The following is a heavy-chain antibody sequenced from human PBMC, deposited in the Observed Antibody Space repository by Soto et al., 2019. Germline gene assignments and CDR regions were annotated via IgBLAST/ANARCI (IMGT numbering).Heavy chain of an antibody. Sequence: GGSLRLSCLISESSVRRDCMNWVRQAPGKGLEWVADINHSGSKTYYADSVKGRFTISRDNSKNTLYLQMNSLRAEDTAVYYCAKGGVWFGNYGMDVWGQGTTVTVSS. CDR1: ESSVRRDC. V-gene: IGHV3-23*01. CDR2: INHSGSKT. D-gene: IGHD3-10*01. CDR3: AKGGVWFGNYGMDV. J-gene: IGHJ6*02.